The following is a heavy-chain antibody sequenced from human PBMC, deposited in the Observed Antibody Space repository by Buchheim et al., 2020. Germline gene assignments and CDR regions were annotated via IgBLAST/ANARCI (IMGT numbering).Heavy chain of an antibody. CDR3: AKAGIQLWSPANYYFDY. J-gene: IGHJ4*02. Sequence: QVQLVESGGGVVQPGRSLRLSCAASGFTFSSYGMHWVRQAPGKGLEWVAVISYDGSNKYYADSVKGRFTISRDNSKNTLYLQMNSLRAEDTAVYYCAKAGIQLWSPANYYFDYWGQGTL. V-gene: IGHV3-30*18. CDR2: ISYDGSNK. CDR1: GFTFSSYG. D-gene: IGHD5-18*01.